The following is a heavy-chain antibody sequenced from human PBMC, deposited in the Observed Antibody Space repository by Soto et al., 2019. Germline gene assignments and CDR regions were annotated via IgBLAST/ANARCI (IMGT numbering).Heavy chain of an antibody. CDR2: ISYLGSNK. V-gene: IGHV3-30*18. CDR3: AQDWAEMPAWGGMDV. CDR1: GFTFSNYA. J-gene: IGHJ6*02. D-gene: IGHD7-27*01. Sequence: QVQLVESGGGVVQPGSSLRLSCAASGFTFSNYAIHWVRQAPGKGLEWVAVISYLGSNKYYGDSVKGRFTISRDNSKNALHLQMSSRTAEDTAVYFCAQDWAEMPAWGGMDVWGQGTTVIVSS.